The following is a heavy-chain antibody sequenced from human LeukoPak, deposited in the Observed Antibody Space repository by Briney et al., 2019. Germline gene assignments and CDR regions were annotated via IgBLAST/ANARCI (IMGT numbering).Heavy chain of an antibody. D-gene: IGHD6-13*01. V-gene: IGHV3-7*01. CDR1: GFTFSRYW. CDR3: ARSAGSSGWYEGYYFDY. J-gene: IGHJ4*02. Sequence: QPGGSLRLSCAASGFTFSRYWMSWVRQAPGKGLEWVANIKQDGSEKYYVDSVKGRLTISRDNAKISLYLQMNSLRAEDTAVYYCARSAGSSGWYEGYYFDYWGQGTLVTVSS. CDR2: IKQDGSEK.